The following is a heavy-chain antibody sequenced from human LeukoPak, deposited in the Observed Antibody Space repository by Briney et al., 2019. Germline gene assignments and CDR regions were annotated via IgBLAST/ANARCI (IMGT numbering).Heavy chain of an antibody. CDR1: EFSVGSNY. D-gene: IGHD2-21*02. Sequence: GGSLRLSCAASEFSVGSNYMTWVRQAPGKGLEWVSAISGSGGSTYYADSVKGRFTISRDNSKNTLYLQMNSLRAEDTAVYYCAKDQRFTAGGQGTLVTVSS. V-gene: IGHV3-23*01. CDR2: ISGSGGST. J-gene: IGHJ4*02. CDR3: AKDQRFTA.